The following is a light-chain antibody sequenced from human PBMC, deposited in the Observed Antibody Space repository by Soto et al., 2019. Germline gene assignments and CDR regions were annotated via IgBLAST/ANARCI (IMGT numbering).Light chain of an antibody. CDR1: QTIGSA. CDR3: QQYGDRPRT. V-gene: IGKV3-15*01. CDR2: DAS. J-gene: IGKJ1*01. Sequence: EVVLTQSPATLSVSPGDRATLSFRASQTIGSAVAWYHQRSGQAPRLLIFDASSRIPTTPARFRGSVSGTEFTLTISSLESEDFAAYYCQQYGDRPRTFGQGTKVEIQ.